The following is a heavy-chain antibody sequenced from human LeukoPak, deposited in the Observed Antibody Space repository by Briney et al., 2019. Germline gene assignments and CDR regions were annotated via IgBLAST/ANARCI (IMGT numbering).Heavy chain of an antibody. CDR2: ISGSGGST. CDR1: GFTFSSYA. V-gene: IGHV3-23*01. Sequence: GGSLRLSCAASGFTFSSYAMSWVRQAPGKGLEWVSAISGSGGSTYYADSVKGRFTISRDDSKNTVYLQMNSLRDEDTALYYCVREAGYCASVCLKGNWFDPWGQGTLATVSS. J-gene: IGHJ5*02. D-gene: IGHD2-21*02. CDR3: VREAGYCASVCLKGNWFDP.